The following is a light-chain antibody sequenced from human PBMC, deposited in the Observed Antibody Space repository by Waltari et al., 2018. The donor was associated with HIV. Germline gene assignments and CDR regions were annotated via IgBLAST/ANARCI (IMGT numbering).Light chain of an antibody. J-gene: IGKJ1*01. CDR3: QQYGASPRT. Sequence: ELTQSPGILSLSPGERATLSCRASQSVSTNFLAWFQQKGDQAPRLLIYDASRRAAGIPDRFSGSGSGTDFTLTISRLEPEDFAVYHCQQYGASPRTFGQGTKVEIK. CDR2: DAS. V-gene: IGKV3-20*01. CDR1: QSVSTNF.